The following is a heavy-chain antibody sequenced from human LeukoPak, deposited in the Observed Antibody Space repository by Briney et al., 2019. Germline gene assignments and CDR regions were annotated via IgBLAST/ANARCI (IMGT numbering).Heavy chain of an antibody. J-gene: IGHJ4*02. CDR3: ARDRVYGSGSSDY. Sequence: SETLSLTCAVYGGSFSGYYWSWIRQPPGKGLEWIGEINHSGSTNYNPSLKSRVTISVDTSKNQFSLKLSSVTAEDTAVYYCARDRVYGSGSSDYWGQGTLVTVSS. V-gene: IGHV4-34*01. CDR1: GGSFSGYY. CDR2: INHSGST. D-gene: IGHD3-10*01.